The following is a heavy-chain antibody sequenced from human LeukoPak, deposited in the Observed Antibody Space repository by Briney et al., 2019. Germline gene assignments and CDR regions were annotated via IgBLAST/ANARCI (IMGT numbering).Heavy chain of an antibody. J-gene: IGHJ4*02. CDR3: ARDSLTAASRYYFDY. V-gene: IGHV4-61*01. D-gene: IGHD2-2*01. CDR1: GGSVSSGSYY. Sequence: SETLSLTCTVSGGSVSSGSYYWSWIWQPPGKGLEWIGYIYYSGSTNYNPSLKSRVTISVDTSKNQFSLKLSSVTAADTAVYYCARDSLTAASRYYFDYWGQGTLVTVSS. CDR2: IYYSGST.